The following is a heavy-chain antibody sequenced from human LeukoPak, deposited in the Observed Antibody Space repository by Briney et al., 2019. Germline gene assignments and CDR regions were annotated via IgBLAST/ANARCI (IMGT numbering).Heavy chain of an antibody. CDR2: IYYSGST. J-gene: IGHJ4*02. CDR3: ARQRGSGSYYSFDY. Sequence: SSETLSLTCTVSSGSLSSYYWSWIRQPPGKGLEWIGSIYYSGSTYYNPSLKSRVTISVDTSKNQFSLKLSSVTAADTAVYYCARQRGSGSYYSFDYWGQGTLVTVSS. CDR1: SGSLSSYY. V-gene: IGHV4-59*05. D-gene: IGHD3-10*01.